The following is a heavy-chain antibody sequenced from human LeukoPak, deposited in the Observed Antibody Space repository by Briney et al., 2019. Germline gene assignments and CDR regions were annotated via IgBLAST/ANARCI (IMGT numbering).Heavy chain of an antibody. V-gene: IGHV4-30-4*01. Sequence: PSQTLSLTCTVSGGSISSDDYYWSWIRQPPGKGLEWIRNIDYSGSTFYNPSLKSRLTISVDTSKNQFSLKLSSVTAADTAVYYCARALLYDILTGGGYHWFDPWGQGTLVTVSS. CDR3: ARALLYDILTGGGYHWFDP. CDR2: IDYSGST. CDR1: GGSISSDDYY. D-gene: IGHD3-9*01. J-gene: IGHJ5*02.